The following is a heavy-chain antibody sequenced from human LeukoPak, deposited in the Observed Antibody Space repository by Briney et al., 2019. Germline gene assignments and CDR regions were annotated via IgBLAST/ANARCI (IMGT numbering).Heavy chain of an antibody. V-gene: IGHV4-59*01. D-gene: IGHD3-10*01. CDR1: GGSISSYY. CDR3: ARGGGAGGVFDY. Sequence: PSETLSLTCTVSGGSISSYYWSWIRQPPGKGLEWIGYIYYSGSTNYYPSLKSRVTISVDTSKNHVSLNLSSVTAADTAVYYCARGGGAGGVFDYWGQGTLVTVSS. CDR2: IYYSGST. J-gene: IGHJ4*02.